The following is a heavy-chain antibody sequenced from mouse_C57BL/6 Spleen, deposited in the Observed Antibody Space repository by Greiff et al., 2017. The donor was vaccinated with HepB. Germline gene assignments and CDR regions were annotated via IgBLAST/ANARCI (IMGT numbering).Heavy chain of an antibody. CDR3: ARKDWITTDWYFDV. CDR1: GYTFTDYN. J-gene: IGHJ1*03. D-gene: IGHD1-1*01. V-gene: IGHV1-18*01. Sequence: EVQLQQSGPELVKPGASVKIPCKASGYTFTDYNMDWVKQSHGKSLEWIGDINPNNGGTIYNQKFKGKATLTVDKSSSTAYMELRSLTSEDTAVYYCARKDWITTDWYFDVWGTGTTVTVSS. CDR2: INPNNGGT.